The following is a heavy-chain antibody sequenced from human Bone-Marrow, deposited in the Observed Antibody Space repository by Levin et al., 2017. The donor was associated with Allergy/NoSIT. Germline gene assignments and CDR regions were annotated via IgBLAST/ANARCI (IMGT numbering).Heavy chain of an antibody. Sequence: ASVKVSCKASGYTFTGYYMHWVRQAPGQGLEWMGWINPNSGGTNYAQKFQGRVTMTRDTSISTAYMELSRLRSDDTAVYYCARDWWGATDDAFDSWGQGTLVTVSS. D-gene: IGHD1-26*01. J-gene: IGHJ3*02. V-gene: IGHV1-2*02. CDR2: INPNSGGT. CDR3: ARDWWGATDDAFDS. CDR1: GYTFTGYY.